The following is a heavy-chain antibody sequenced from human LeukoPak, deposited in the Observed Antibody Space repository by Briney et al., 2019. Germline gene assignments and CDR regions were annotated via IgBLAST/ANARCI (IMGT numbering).Heavy chain of an antibody. CDR2: ISYDGSNK. CDR1: GFTFSNYG. CDR3: AKSSITRAFDI. D-gene: IGHD3-10*01. J-gene: IGHJ3*02. Sequence: GRSLRLSCAASGFTFSNYGMHWVRQAPGKGLEWVAVISYDGSNKYYADSVKGRFTISRDNSKNTLYLQMNSLRAEDTAVYYCAKSSITRAFDIWGQGTMVTVSS. V-gene: IGHV3-30*18.